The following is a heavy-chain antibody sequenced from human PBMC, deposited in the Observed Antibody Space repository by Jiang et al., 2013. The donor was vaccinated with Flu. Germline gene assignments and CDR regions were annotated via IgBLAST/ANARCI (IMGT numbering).Heavy chain of an antibody. CDR2: TYYRSKWYN. D-gene: IGHD2-15*01. CDR1: GDSVSSNSVA. J-gene: IGHJ4*02. CDR3: ARGSSRALDY. V-gene: IGHV6-1*01. Sequence: QTLSLTCATSGDSVSSNSVAWNWVRQSPSRGLEWLGVTYYRSKWYNDYAVSVKSRITINPDTSKNQFSLQLNSVTPEDTAVYFCARGSSRALDYWGQGTLVTVSS.